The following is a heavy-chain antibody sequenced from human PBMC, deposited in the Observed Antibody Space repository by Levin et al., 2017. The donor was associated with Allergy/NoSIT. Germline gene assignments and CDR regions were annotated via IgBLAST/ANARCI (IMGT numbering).Heavy chain of an antibody. Sequence: GGSLRLSCAASGFSFSTYGIHWVRQAPGKGLEWVALITSDGSSKFFADSVKDRFTISRDNSKNTLHLQMSSLRPEDTTVYYCAKGGDMDVWGQGTTVTVSS. J-gene: IGHJ6*02. CDR1: GFSFSTYG. CDR3: AKGGDMDV. V-gene: IGHV3-30*18. D-gene: IGHD3-10*01. CDR2: ITSDGSSK.